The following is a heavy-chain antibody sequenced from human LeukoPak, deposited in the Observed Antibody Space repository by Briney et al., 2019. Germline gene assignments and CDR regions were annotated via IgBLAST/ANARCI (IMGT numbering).Heavy chain of an antibody. CDR1: GFTFDDYA. Sequence: GGSLRLSCAASGFTFDDYAMHWARQAPGKGLEWVSLISTDGGSTYYADSVKGRFTISRDNSKNSLYLQMNTLRTEDTALYYCAKDMKLRLGPPFDSWGQRTLVTVSS. J-gene: IGHJ4*02. CDR2: ISTDGGST. V-gene: IGHV3-43*02. CDR3: AKDMKLRLGPPFDS. D-gene: IGHD3-16*01.